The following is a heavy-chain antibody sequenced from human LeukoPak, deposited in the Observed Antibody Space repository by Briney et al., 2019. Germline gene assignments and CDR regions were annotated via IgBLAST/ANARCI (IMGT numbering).Heavy chain of an antibody. D-gene: IGHD3-10*01. Sequence: PGRSLRLSCAASGFTLSSYVMHWVRQAPGKGLEWVAVTSYDGTNEYYADSVKGRFTISRDNSKNTLYLQMNSLRAEDTAIYYCAKGVLPTGFDYWGQGTLVTVSS. V-gene: IGHV3-30*04. CDR2: TSYDGTNE. CDR1: GFTLSSYV. CDR3: AKGVLPTGFDY. J-gene: IGHJ4*02.